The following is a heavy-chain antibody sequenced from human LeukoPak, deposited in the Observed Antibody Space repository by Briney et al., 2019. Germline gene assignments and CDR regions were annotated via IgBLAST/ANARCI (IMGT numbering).Heavy chain of an antibody. Sequence: GGSLRLSCTTSGFTFADYAMSWVRQAPGKGLEWVGFIRGNAYGGTTGYAASVKGRFSISRDDSKSIAYLQMNSLQTEDTAVYYCTRVLAYTSGDYWGQGTLVTVSS. CDR2: IRGNAYGGTT. J-gene: IGHJ4*02. V-gene: IGHV3-49*04. CDR1: GFTFADYA. D-gene: IGHD6-19*01. CDR3: TRVLAYTSGDY.